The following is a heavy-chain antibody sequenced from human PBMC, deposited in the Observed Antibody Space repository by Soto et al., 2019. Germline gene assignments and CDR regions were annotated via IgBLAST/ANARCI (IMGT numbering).Heavy chain of an antibody. CDR3: ARGRIAAAEGYYYYGMDV. J-gene: IGHJ6*02. V-gene: IGHV1-69*06. CDR2: IIPIFGTA. CDR1: GGTFSSYA. D-gene: IGHD6-13*01. Sequence: QVQLVQSGAEVKKPGSSVKVSCKASGGTFSSYAISWVRQAPGQGLEWMGGIIPIFGTANYAQKFQGRVTITADKSTSTAYMELSSSRSEDTAVYYCARGRIAAAEGYYYYGMDVWGQGTTVTVSS.